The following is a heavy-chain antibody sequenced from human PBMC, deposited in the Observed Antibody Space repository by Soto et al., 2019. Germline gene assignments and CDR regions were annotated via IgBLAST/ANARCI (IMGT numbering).Heavy chain of an antibody. CDR2: ISAYNGNT. J-gene: IGHJ5*02. CDR1: GYTFTSYG. CDR3: ARDPSGGDSYNWFDP. D-gene: IGHD2-21*02. Sequence: ASVKVSCKASGYTFTSYGISWVRQAPGQGLEWMGWISAYNGNTNYAQKLQGRVTMTTDTSTSTAYMELRSLRSDDTAVYYCARDPSGGDSYNWFDPWGQGTLVTVSS. V-gene: IGHV1-18*01.